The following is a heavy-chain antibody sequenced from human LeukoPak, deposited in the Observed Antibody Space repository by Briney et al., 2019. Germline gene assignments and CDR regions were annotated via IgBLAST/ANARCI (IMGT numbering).Heavy chain of an antibody. D-gene: IGHD3-10*01. CDR2: INHSGST. Sequence: SETLSLTCAVYGGSFSGYYWSWIRQPPGKGLEWIGEINHSGSTNYNPSLKSRVTISVDTSKNQFSLKLSSVTAADTAVYYCARVTGGYFDYWGQGTLVTVSS. CDR3: ARVTGGYFDY. CDR1: GGSFSGYY. J-gene: IGHJ4*02. V-gene: IGHV4-34*01.